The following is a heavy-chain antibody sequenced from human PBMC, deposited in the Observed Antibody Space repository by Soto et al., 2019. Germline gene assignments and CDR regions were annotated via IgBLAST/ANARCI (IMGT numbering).Heavy chain of an antibody. CDR3: AREGIAARPPFYYYYGMDV. J-gene: IGHJ6*02. Sequence: QVQLVQSGAEVKKPGSSVKVSCKASGGTFSSYAISWVRQAPGQGLEWMGGIIPIFGTANYPQKFQGRVTITADESTSTAYMELSSLRSEDTAVYYCAREGIAARPPFYYYYGMDVWGQGTTVTVSS. D-gene: IGHD6-6*01. CDR1: GGTFSSYA. CDR2: IIPIFGTA. V-gene: IGHV1-69*12.